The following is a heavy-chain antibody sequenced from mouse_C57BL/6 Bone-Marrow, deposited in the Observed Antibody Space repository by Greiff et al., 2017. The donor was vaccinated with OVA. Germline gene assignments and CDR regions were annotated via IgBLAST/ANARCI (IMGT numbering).Heavy chain of an antibody. CDR1: GYTFTSYW. J-gene: IGHJ2*01. CDR2: IDPNSGGT. D-gene: IGHD2-4*01. Sequence: QVQLKESGAELVKPGASVKLSCKASGYTFTSYWMHWVKQRPGRGLEWIGRIDPNSGGTKYNEKFKSKATLTVDKPSSTAYMQLSSLTSEDSAVYYCARGYDYDVAYFDYWGQGTTLTVSS. CDR3: ARGYDYDVAYFDY. V-gene: IGHV1-72*01.